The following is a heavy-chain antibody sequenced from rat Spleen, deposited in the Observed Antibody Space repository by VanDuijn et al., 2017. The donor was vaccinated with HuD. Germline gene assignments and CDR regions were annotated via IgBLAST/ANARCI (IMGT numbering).Heavy chain of an antibody. J-gene: IGHJ2*01. CDR1: GFSLTRYH. V-gene: IGHV2-43*01. D-gene: IGHD1-6*01. Sequence: QVQLKESGPGLVQPSQTLSLTCTVSGFSLTRYHVPWVRQPPGKGLEWMGVIWNGGSTVYNSLLKSRLSISRDISKSQVFLRMNSLQTEDTATYYCARDAGILRYWGQGVMVTVSS. CDR3: ARDAGILRY. CDR2: IWNGGST.